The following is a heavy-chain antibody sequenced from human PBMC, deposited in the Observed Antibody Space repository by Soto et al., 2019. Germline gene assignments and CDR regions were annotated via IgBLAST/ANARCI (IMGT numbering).Heavy chain of an antibody. D-gene: IGHD2-8*01. J-gene: IGHJ6*03. CDR2: ISYDGSNK. CDR3: AKGGSVLYYYYMDV. Sequence: GGSLRLSCAASGFTFSSYGMHWVRQAPGKGLEWVAVISYDGSNKYYADSVKGRFTISRDNSKNTLYLQMNSLRAEDTAVYYCAKGGSVLYYYYMDVWGKGTTVTVSS. CDR1: GFTFSSYG. V-gene: IGHV3-30*18.